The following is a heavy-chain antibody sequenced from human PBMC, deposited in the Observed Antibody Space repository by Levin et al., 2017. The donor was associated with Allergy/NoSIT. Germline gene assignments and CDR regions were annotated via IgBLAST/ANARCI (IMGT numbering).Heavy chain of an antibody. Sequence: ASVKVSCKASGYTFTSYDINWVRQATGQGLEWMGWMNPNSGNTGYAQKFQGRVTMTRNTSISTAYMELSSLRSEDTAVYYCARGGTFIAAQKSRKIKTRYGTDYWGQGTLVTVSS. CDR2: MNPNSGNT. V-gene: IGHV1-8*01. J-gene: IGHJ4*02. CDR1: GYTFTSYD. CDR3: ARGGTFIAAQKSRKIKTRYGTDY. D-gene: IGHD6-13*01.